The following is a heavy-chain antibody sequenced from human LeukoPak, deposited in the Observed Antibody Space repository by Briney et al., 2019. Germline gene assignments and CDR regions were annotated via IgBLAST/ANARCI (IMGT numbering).Heavy chain of an antibody. CDR3: ARRGIAVAGTPAEYFQH. CDR2: IYPGDSDT. J-gene: IGHJ1*01. V-gene: IGHV5-51*01. CDR1: GYSFTNYW. D-gene: IGHD6-19*01. Sequence: GESLQISFNGSGYSFTNYWIGWVRQMPGKGLEWMGLIYPGDSDTRYSPSFQGQVTISADKSISTAYLHWSSLKASDTAMYYCARRGIAVAGTPAEYFQHWGQGTLVTVSS.